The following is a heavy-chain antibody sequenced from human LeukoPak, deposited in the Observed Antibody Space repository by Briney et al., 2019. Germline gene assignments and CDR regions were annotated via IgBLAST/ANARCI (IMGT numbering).Heavy chain of an antibody. J-gene: IGHJ4*02. CDR2: ISSSGSTI. D-gene: IGHD5-18*01. Sequence: LSLTCAVYGGSFSGYYWSWIRQAPGKGLEWVSYISSSGSTIYYADSVKGRFTISRDNAKNSLYLQMNSLRAEDTAVYYCARDQVDTAMVRDPFDYWGQGTLVTVSS. CDR1: GGSFSGYY. V-gene: IGHV3-11*01. CDR3: ARDQVDTAMVRDPFDY.